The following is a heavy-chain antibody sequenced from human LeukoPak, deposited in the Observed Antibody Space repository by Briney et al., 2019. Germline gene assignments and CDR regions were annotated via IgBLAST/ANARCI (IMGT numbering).Heavy chain of an antibody. CDR1: GGPISVDY. V-gene: IGHV4-59*12. J-gene: IGHJ4*02. Sequence: SETLSLTCIVSGGPISVDYWNWIRQAPGKGLEWIGYIYYTGRTKYNPSLASRLTISIDTSKNQFSLKLSSVTAADTAVYYCARDGRFPPEVLPRYFDYWGQGTLVTVSS. CDR2: IYYTGRT. CDR3: ARDGRFPPEVLPRYFDY. D-gene: IGHD1-26*01.